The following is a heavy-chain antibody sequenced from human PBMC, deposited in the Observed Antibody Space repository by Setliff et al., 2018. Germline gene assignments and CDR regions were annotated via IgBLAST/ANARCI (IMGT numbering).Heavy chain of an antibody. CDR3: ARERGDIVTTTSYYYYLDV. D-gene: IGHD5-12*01. CDR2: IIPIFGTT. CDR1: GGTFSDYD. Sequence: SVKVSCKASGGTFSDYDISWVRQAPGQGLEWMGGIIPIFGTTNYAQRFQGRVTITTDESTSTAYMELSSLRSEDTAVYYCARERGDIVTTTSYYYYLDVWGKGTTVTVSS. J-gene: IGHJ6*03. V-gene: IGHV1-69*05.